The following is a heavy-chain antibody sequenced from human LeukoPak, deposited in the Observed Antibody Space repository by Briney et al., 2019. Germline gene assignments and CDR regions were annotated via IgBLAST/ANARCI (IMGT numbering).Heavy chain of an antibody. CDR1: GGSISSSSYY. J-gene: IGHJ4*01. CDR2: IYYSGST. Sequence: PSETLSLTCTVSGGSISSSSYYWGWIRQPPGKGLEWIGSIYYSGSTYYNPSLKSRVTISVDTSKNQFSLKLSSVTAADTAVYFCAGAPNRHFFDYWGHGTLVAVSS. CDR3: AGAPNRHFFDY. V-gene: IGHV4-39*07.